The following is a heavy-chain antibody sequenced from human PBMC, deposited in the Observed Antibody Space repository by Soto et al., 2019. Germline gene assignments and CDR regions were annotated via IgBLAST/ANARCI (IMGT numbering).Heavy chain of an antibody. CDR2: IYHSGNT. Sequence: SQTLSLTCAVSGGSICRGCYSRSWIRQPPGNGLEWIGYIYHSGNTYYNPSLKSRVTISVDTSNNLFSLKLPPVTAADTAIYYCARPQFSGTYHETFHIWGQGTMVSASS. J-gene: IGHJ3*02. CDR3: ARPQFSGTYHETFHI. CDR1: GGSICRGCYS. D-gene: IGHD2-2*01. V-gene: IGHV4-30-2*01.